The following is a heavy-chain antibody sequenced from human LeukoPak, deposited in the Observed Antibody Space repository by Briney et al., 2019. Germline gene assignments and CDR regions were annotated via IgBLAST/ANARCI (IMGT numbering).Heavy chain of an antibody. D-gene: IGHD3-22*01. Sequence: PGGSLRLSCAASGFTFSSYAMSWVRQAPGKGLEWVSAISGSGGSTYYADSVKGRFTISRDNSKNTLYLQMNSLRAEDTAVYYCARQNYYDSSGYYYSGFDYWGQGTLVTVSS. V-gene: IGHV3-23*01. CDR2: ISGSGGST. CDR1: GFTFSSYA. J-gene: IGHJ4*02. CDR3: ARQNYYDSSGYYYSGFDY.